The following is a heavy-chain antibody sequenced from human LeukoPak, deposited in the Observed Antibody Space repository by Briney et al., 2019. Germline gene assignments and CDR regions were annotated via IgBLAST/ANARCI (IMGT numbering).Heavy chain of an antibody. CDR1: GGSISRSDHY. CDR2: IYYNGVT. D-gene: IGHD3-3*01. J-gene: IGHJ3*02. CDR3: ARGPSSLRFLEWLLRHDVFDI. Sequence: SQTLSLTCSVSGGSISRSDHYWSWIRQPPGKGLEWIGNIYYNGVTYSNPSLKGRVTRSVDTSHNQFSLKLRSVTAADTAVYSCARGPSSLRFLEWLLRHDVFDIWGQGTMVTVSS. V-gene: IGHV4-30-4*01.